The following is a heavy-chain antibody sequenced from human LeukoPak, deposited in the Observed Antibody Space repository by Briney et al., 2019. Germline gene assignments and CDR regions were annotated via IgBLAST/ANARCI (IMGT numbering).Heavy chain of an antibody. J-gene: IGHJ4*02. CDR3: ASVVKDDDFRSGRYYLDY. CDR1: GYTLSELS. D-gene: IGHD3-3*01. Sequence: ASVKVSCKVSGYTLSELSMHWVRQAPGKGLEWVGGFDPEDGETIYAQKLQGRVTMTEDTSTDTAYMELSSLRSEDTAVYYCASVVKDDDFRSGRYYLDYWGQGTLVTVSS. V-gene: IGHV1-24*01. CDR2: FDPEDGET.